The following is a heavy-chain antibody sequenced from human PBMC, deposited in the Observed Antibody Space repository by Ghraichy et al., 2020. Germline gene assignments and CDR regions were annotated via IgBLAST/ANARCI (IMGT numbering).Heavy chain of an antibody. CDR3: ARDSRRSDHSDFRAYHY. V-gene: IGHV4-4*07. CDR1: NGSINGSY. D-gene: IGHD4-11*01. CDR2: IYTSGST. J-gene: IGHJ4*02. Sequence: SETLSLTCTVSNGSINGSYWSWIRQPAGKRLEWIGRIYTSGSTNYNPSLESRVTMSIDTSKNQFSLKLRSVTAADTAVYYCARDSRRSDHSDFRAYHYWGQGTLVTVSS.